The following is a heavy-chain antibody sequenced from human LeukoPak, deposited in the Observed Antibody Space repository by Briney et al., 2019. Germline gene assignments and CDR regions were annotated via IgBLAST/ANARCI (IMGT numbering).Heavy chain of an antibody. CDR1: GFTVSSNY. CDR2: IYSGGST. D-gene: IGHD2-15*01. CDR3: AKGSGAYAYLFDY. Sequence: PGGSLRLSCAASGFTVSSNYMSWVRQAPGKGLEWVSVIYSGGSTYYADSVKGRFTISRDNSKNTLYLQMSSLRADDTAVYYCAKGSGAYAYLFDYWGRGTLVTVSS. J-gene: IGHJ4*02. V-gene: IGHV3-53*01.